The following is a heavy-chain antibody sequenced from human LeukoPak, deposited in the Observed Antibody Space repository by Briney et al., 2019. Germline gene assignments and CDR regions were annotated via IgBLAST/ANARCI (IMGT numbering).Heavy chain of an antibody. CDR3: ARVVATQRAAAGTDYMDV. CDR1: GGSISSGGYY. V-gene: IGHV4-61*08. J-gene: IGHJ6*03. CDR2: IYYSGST. Sequence: PSETLSLTCTVSGGSISSGGYYWSWIRQPPGKGLEWIGYIYYSGSTNYNPSLKSRVTISVDTSKNQFSLKLSSVTAADTAVYYCARVVATQRAAAGTDYMDVWGKGTTVTVSS. D-gene: IGHD6-13*01.